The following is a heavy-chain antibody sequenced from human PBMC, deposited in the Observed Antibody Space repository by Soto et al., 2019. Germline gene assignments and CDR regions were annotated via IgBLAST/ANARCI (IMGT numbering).Heavy chain of an antibody. V-gene: IGHV3-21*01. D-gene: IGHD4-17*01. CDR2: ISSSSSYI. J-gene: IGHJ4*02. CDR1: GFTFSSYS. Sequence: GGSLRLSCAASGFTFSSYSMNWVRQAPGKGLEWVSSISSSSSYIYYADSVEGRFTISRDNAKNSLYLQMNSLRAEDTAVYYCARDLGAYADDYGDYVDGRNFDYWGQGTLVTVSS. CDR3: ARDLGAYADDYGDYVDGRNFDY.